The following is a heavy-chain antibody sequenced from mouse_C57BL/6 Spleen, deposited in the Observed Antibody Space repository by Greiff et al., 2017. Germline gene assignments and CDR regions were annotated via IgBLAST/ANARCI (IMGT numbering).Heavy chain of an antibody. J-gene: IGHJ3*01. V-gene: IGHV1-15*01. CDR1: GYTFTDYE. D-gene: IGHD2-3*01. Sequence: QVQLKQSGAELVRPGASVTLSCKASGYTFTDYEMHWVKQTPVHGLEWIGAIDPETGGTAYNQKFKGKAILTADKSSSTAYMELRSLTSEDSAVYYCTVYDGYYGPFAYWGQGTLVTVS. CDR2: IDPETGGT. CDR3: TVYDGYYGPFAY.